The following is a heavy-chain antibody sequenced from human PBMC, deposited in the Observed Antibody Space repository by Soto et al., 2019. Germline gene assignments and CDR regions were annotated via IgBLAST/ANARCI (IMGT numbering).Heavy chain of an antibody. J-gene: IGHJ4*02. CDR1: GFPFSSYA. Sequence: GGSLRLSCAASGFPFSSYAMSWVRQAPGKGLEWVSAISGSGGSTYYADSVKGRFTISRDNSKNTLYLQMNSLGAEDTAVYYCAKDQWLARSQRDFDYWGQGTLVTVSS. D-gene: IGHD6-19*01. V-gene: IGHV3-23*01. CDR3: AKDQWLARSQRDFDY. CDR2: ISGSGGST.